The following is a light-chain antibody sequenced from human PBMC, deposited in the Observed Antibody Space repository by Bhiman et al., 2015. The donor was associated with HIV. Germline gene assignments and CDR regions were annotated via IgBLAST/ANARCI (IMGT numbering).Light chain of an antibody. J-gene: IGLJ1*01. V-gene: IGLV1-51*01. CDR3: GTWDNSLSAFYV. Sequence: QSVLTQPPSVSAAPGPENHHLLLWQQLQHWEECCIVVPAIPRNSPQTSHFMTLYKRPLRGFPDRFSGSKSGTSATLDITGLQTGDEAEYYCGTWDNSLSAFYVFGTGTKVTVL. CDR1: LQHWEEC. CDR2: TLY.